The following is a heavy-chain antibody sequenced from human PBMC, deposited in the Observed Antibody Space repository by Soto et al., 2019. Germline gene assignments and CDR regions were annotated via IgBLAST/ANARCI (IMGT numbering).Heavy chain of an antibody. V-gene: IGHV3-23*01. J-gene: IGHJ6*02. CDR3: ARAISMVRGSWYYYGMDV. CDR2: VSTADNP. Sequence: TGGSLRLSCAASGITFTTHVMTWVRQAPGKGLEWVSAVSTADNPYYADSVKGRFTISRDNSKNTLYLQMNSLRAEDTAVYYCARAISMVRGSWYYYGMDVWGQGTTVTVSS. CDR1: GITFTTHV. D-gene: IGHD3-10*01.